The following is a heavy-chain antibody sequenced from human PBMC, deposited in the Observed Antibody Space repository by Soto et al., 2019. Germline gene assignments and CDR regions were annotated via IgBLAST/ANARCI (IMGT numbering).Heavy chain of an antibody. CDR3: AKDNGSGCDWLRVGDASDI. V-gene: IGHV3-30*18. D-gene: IGHD5-12*01. Sequence: VQLVECGGGVVQPGMSLRLSCAASGFTFSSYGMHWVRQAPGKGLEWVAVISYDGSNKYYADSVKGRLTISRDNSKNTLYLQMNSLRGEDTAVYYCAKDNGSGCDWLRVGDASDIWGQGTMVTVSS. CDR2: ISYDGSNK. CDR1: GFTFSSYG. J-gene: IGHJ3*02.